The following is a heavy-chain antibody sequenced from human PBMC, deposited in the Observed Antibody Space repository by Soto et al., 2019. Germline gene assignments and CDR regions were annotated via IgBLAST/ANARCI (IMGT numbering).Heavy chain of an antibody. V-gene: IGHV4-38-2*02. Sequence: SETLSLTCTVSGYSISSGYYWGWIRQPPGKGLEWIGSIYHSGSTYYNPSLKSRVTISVDTSKNQFSLKLSSVTAADTAVYYCARGHGREWLLYYYYYYGMDVWGQGTTVTVSS. CDR3: ARGHGREWLLYYYYYYGMDV. CDR1: GYSISSGYY. J-gene: IGHJ6*02. D-gene: IGHD3-3*01. CDR2: IYHSGST.